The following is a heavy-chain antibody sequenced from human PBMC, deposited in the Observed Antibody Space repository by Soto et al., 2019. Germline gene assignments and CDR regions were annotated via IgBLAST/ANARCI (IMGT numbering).Heavy chain of an antibody. V-gene: IGHV1-2*02. J-gene: IGHJ6*02. Sequence: GASVKVSCKASGYSFTGYYMHWGRQAPGQGLEWMGWINPNSGGTNYAQKFQGRVTMTRDTSISTAYMELSRLRSDDTAVYYCARGVLEVVATTRHYYYTYGMDVQGQAPTVTVSS. CDR1: GYSFTGYY. CDR2: INPNSGGT. CDR3: ARGVLEVVATTRHYYYTYGMDV. D-gene: IGHD2-15*01.